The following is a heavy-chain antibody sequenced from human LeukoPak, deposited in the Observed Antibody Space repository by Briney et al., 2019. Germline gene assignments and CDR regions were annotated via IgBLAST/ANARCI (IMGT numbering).Heavy chain of an antibody. CDR2: VNHSGST. CDR1: GVSFSGDY. CDR3: VRQDLLEYHFDY. D-gene: IGHD2-2*01. V-gene: IGHV4-34*01. Sequence: SETLSLTCAVYGVSFSGDYWSWVRQPPGKGLEWVAEVNHSGSTKYNPSLKSRVTISVDTSKNQFSLKLTSVTAADTAVYYCVRQDLLEYHFDYWGQGTLVTVSS. J-gene: IGHJ4*02.